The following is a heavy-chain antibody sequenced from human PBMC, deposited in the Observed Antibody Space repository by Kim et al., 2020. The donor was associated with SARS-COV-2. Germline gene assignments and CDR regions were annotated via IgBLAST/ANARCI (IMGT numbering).Heavy chain of an antibody. J-gene: IGHJ6*02. CDR2: INTDGRIT. CDR1: GFTFSGSW. V-gene: IGHV3-74*01. D-gene: IGHD1-1*01. Sequence: GGSLRLSCAASGFTFSGSWMHWVRQAPGKGLVWVSRINTDGRITDYADSVRGRFTISRDNAKNTLYLQMNSLRAEDTAVYYCARPWDSGMDVWGQGTTVT. CDR3: ARPWDSGMDV.